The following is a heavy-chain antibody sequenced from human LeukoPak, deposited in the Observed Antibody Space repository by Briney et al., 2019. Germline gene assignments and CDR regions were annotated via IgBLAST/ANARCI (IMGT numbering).Heavy chain of an antibody. J-gene: IGHJ6*03. CDR2: IKQDGSEK. CDR3: AREYDFWSGYYPPTPYYYYYYMDV. CDR1: GYSITSGYY. Sequence: PSETLSLTCSVSGYSITSGYYWGWIGQPPGKGLEWVANIKQDGSEKYYVDSVKGRFTISRDNAKNSLYLQMNSLRAEDTAVYYCAREYDFWSGYYPPTPYYYYYYMDVWGKGTTVTVSS. D-gene: IGHD3-3*01. V-gene: IGHV3-7*01.